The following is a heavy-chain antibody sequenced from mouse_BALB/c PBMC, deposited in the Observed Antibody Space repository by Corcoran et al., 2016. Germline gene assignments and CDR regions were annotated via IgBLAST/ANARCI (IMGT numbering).Heavy chain of an antibody. D-gene: IGHD3-3*01. CDR3: ARGLGHYAMDH. V-gene: IGHV1-84*02. Sequence: QIQLQQSGPELVKPGASVKISCKASGYTFTDYYINWVKQKPGQGLEWIGWIYPGSGNTKYNEKFKGKATLTVDTSSSTAYMQLSSLTSEDTAVYIWARGLGHYAMDHWGQGTSVTVS. CDR2: IYPGSGNT. J-gene: IGHJ4*01. CDR1: GYTFTDYY.